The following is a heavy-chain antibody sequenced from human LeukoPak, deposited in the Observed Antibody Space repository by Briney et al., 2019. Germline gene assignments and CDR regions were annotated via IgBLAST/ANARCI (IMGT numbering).Heavy chain of an antibody. Sequence: PGGSLRLSCAASGFTFSSYWMHWVRQAPGKGLVWVSRINSDGSSTSYADSVKGRFTISRDNAKNTLYLQMNSLRAEDTAVYYCARASGVIAMPQYYYYYMDVWGKGTTVTVSS. J-gene: IGHJ6*03. CDR2: INSDGSST. D-gene: IGHD2-21*01. CDR1: GFTFSSYW. V-gene: IGHV3-74*01. CDR3: ARASGVIAMPQYYYYYMDV.